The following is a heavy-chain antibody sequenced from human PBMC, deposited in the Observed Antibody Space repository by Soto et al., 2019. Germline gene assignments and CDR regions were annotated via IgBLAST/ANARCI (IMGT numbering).Heavy chain of an antibody. CDR2: INHSGST. Sequence: SETLSLTCAVYGGSFSGYYWSWIRQPPRKGLEWIGEINHSGSTNYNPSLKSRVTISVDTSKNQFSLKLSSVTAADTAVYYCARPRNNYYGSGSLIYWGQGTLVTVSS. V-gene: IGHV4-34*01. CDR3: ARPRNNYYGSGSLIY. CDR1: GGSFSGYY. D-gene: IGHD3-10*01. J-gene: IGHJ4*02.